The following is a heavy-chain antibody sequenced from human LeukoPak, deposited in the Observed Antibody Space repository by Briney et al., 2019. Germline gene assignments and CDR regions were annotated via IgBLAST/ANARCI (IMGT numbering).Heavy chain of an antibody. CDR1: GYTFTSYY. D-gene: IGHD2-2*02. J-gene: IGHJ5*02. CDR3: ARLVCSSTSCYNVGWFDP. CDR2: INPSGGST. V-gene: IGHV1-46*01. Sequence: VASVKVSCKASGYTFTSYYMHWVRQAPGQGLEWMGIINPSGGSTSYAQKFQGRVTMTRDTSTSTVYMELSSLRSEDTAVYYCARLVCSSTSCYNVGWFDPWGQGTLVTVSS.